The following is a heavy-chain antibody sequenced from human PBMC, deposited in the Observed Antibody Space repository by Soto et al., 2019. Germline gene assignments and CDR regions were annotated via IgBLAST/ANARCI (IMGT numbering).Heavy chain of an antibody. V-gene: IGHV3-23*01. CDR3: AKGNSWSPALVLDI. D-gene: IGHD1-7*01. CDR2: ISGSGGST. J-gene: IGHJ3*02. Sequence: GGSHRLSTAASGGTFSNHAVSWVRQAPGKGLEWVSAISGSGGSTYYADSVKGRFTISRDSSKNTLYLQMNSLRAEDTAVYYCAKGNSWSPALVLDIWGQGTMVTVSS. CDR1: GGTFSNHA.